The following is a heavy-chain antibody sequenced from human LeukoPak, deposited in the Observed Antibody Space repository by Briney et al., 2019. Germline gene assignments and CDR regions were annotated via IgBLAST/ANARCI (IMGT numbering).Heavy chain of an antibody. V-gene: IGHV3-43D*03. CDR1: GFTSDDYA. D-gene: IGHD2-2*01. CDR3: AKDMYPSHIVVVPAGSFPGY. J-gene: IGHJ4*02. Sequence: GGSLRLSCAASGFTSDDYAMHWVRQAPGKGLEWVSFISWDSYSTYYADSVKGRFTISRDNSKNSLYLQMNSLRTEDTALYYCAKDMYPSHIVVVPAGSFPGYWGQGTLVTVSS. CDR2: ISWDSYST.